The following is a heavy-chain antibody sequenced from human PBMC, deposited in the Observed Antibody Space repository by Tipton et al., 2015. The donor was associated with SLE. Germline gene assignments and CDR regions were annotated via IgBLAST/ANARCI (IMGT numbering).Heavy chain of an antibody. J-gene: IGHJ2*01. V-gene: IGHV3-23*03. CDR2: IYSGGSST. CDR3: ARGWYFDL. Sequence: GSLRLSCAASGFTFSSYAMSWVRQAPGKGLEWVSVIYSGGSSTYYADSVKGRFTISRDNSKNTLYLQMNSLRAEDTAVYYCARGWYFDLWGRGTLVTVSS. CDR1: GFTFSSYA.